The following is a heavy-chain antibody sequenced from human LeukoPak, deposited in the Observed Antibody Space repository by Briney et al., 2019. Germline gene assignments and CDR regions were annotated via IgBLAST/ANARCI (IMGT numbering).Heavy chain of an antibody. CDR1: GFTFSSYA. D-gene: IGHD5-12*01. CDR2: ISSNGGST. Sequence: GGSLRLSCAASGFTFSSYAMHWVRHAPGKGLEYVSAISSNGGSTYYANSVKGRFTISRDNSKNTLYLQMGSLRTEDMAVYYCARDGDGGYFGFCYWGQGALVTVSS. J-gene: IGHJ4*02. CDR3: ARDGDGGYFGFCY. V-gene: IGHV3-64*01.